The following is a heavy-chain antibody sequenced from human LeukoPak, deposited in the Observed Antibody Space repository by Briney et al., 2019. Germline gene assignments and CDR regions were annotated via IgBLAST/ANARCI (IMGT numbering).Heavy chain of an antibody. V-gene: IGHV3-74*01. Sequence: PGGSLRLSCAASGFTFGNSWVHWVRQAPGKGLVWVSLINADGSTATYADSVKGRFTISRDNARNTLSLQMNSLTIADTAVYYCVVVVEPPDSDGFDVWGQGTMITVSS. CDR3: VVVVEPPDSDGFDV. CDR2: INADGSTA. D-gene: IGHD1-14*01. CDR1: GFTFGNSW. J-gene: IGHJ3*01.